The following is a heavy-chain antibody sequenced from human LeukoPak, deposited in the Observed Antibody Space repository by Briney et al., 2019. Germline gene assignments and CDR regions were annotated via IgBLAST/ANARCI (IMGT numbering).Heavy chain of an antibody. Sequence: GGSLRLSCAASGFTFSSYGMHWVRQAPGKGLEWVAVISYDGSNNYYADSVKGRFTISRDNFKNTLYLQMNSLRAEDTAVYYCAKDMYDILTGYDIGRDNWFDPWGQGTLVSVSS. V-gene: IGHV3-30*18. D-gene: IGHD3-9*01. J-gene: IGHJ5*02. CDR1: GFTFSSYG. CDR3: AKDMYDILTGYDIGRDNWFDP. CDR2: ISYDGSNN.